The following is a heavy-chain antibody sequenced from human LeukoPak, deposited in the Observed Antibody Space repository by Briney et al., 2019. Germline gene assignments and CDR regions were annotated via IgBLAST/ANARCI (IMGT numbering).Heavy chain of an antibody. CDR3: ARDGGTYGDYGALSY. D-gene: IGHD4-17*01. CDR1: SGSVSPFF. J-gene: IGHJ4*02. CDR2: IYNTGVA. V-gene: IGHV4-59*02. Sequence: SETLSLTCTVSSGSVSPFFWSWIRQPPGKTLESLGSIYNTGVAHYSPFFKSRVTMSVETSRNQFSLKLNSVTAADTAVYYCARDGGTYGDYGALSYWGQGMLVTVSS.